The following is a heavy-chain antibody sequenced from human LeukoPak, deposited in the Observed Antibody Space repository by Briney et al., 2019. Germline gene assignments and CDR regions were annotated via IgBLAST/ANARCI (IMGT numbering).Heavy chain of an antibody. J-gene: IGHJ4*02. V-gene: IGHV1-69*13. CDR2: IIPIFGTA. CDR3: ARTPGQGMAHNFDY. CDR1: GGTFSSYA. D-gene: IGHD5-24*01. Sequence: ASVKVSCKASGGTFSSYAISWVRQAPGQGLEWMGGIIPIFGTANYAQKFQGRVTITADESTSTAYMELSSLRSEDTAVYYCARTPGQGMAHNFDYWGQGTLVTVSS.